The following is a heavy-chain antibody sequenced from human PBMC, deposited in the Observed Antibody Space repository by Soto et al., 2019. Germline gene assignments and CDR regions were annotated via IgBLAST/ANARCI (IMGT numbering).Heavy chain of an antibody. CDR1: GGSVSSGSYY. CDR3: ARGQDRSKGGDN. J-gene: IGHJ4*02. V-gene: IGHV4-61*01. D-gene: IGHD3-22*01. Sequence: SETLSLTCTVSGGSVSSGSYYWSWIRQPPGKGLEWIGYIYYSGSTNYNPSLKSRVTISVDTSKNQFSLRLSFVTAADTAVYFCARGQDRSKGGDNWAQGTLVTVSS. CDR2: IYYSGST.